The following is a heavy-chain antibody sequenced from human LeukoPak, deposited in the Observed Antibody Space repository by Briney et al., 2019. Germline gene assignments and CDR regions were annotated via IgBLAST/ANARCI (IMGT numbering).Heavy chain of an antibody. J-gene: IGHJ4*02. V-gene: IGHV1-8*01. CDR2: MNPNSGNT. CDR3: AIADDYYDSSGYRADY. CDR1: DFSFTSYG. D-gene: IGHD3-22*01. Sequence: ASVKVSCKASDFSFTSYGMSWVRQATGQGLEWMGWMNPNSGNTGYAQKFQGRVTMTRNTSISTAYMELSSLRSEDTAVYYCAIADDYYDSSGYRADYWGQGTLVTVSS.